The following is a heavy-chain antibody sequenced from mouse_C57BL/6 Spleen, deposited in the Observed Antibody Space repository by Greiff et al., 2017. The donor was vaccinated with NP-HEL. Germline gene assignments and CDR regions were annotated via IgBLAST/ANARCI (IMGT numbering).Heavy chain of an antibody. CDR2: IDPNSGGT. CDR1: GYTFTSYW. CDR3: ARERGIYYGSPYYFDY. Sequence: QVQLKQPGAELVKPGASVKLSCKASGYTFTSYWMHWVKQRPGRGLEWIGRIDPNSGGTKYNEKFKSKATLTVDKPSSTAYMQLSSLTSEDSAVYYCARERGIYYGSPYYFDYWGQGTTLTVSS. J-gene: IGHJ2*01. D-gene: IGHD2-2*01. V-gene: IGHV1-72*01.